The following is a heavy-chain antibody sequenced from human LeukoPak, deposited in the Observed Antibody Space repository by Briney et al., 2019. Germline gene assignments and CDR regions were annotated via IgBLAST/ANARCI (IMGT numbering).Heavy chain of an antibody. CDR3: ARGRSNYYGVDV. CDR1: DGSINSYY. D-gene: IGHD1-26*01. CDR2: IYYNGNT. J-gene: IGHJ6*02. V-gene: IGHV4-59*01. Sequence: SETLSLTCSVSDGSINSYYWNWIRRPPGKGLEWIGYIYYNGNTNYSPSLKSRVTMSVDTSKNLFSLKVSSVTAADTAVYYCARGRSNYYGVDVWGQGTTVTVSS.